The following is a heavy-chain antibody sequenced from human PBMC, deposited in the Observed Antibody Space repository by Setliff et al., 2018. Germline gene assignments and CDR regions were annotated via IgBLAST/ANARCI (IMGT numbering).Heavy chain of an antibody. CDR1: GFAFSDFS. CDR2: ISSRSTTI. Sequence: GGSLRLSCTDSGFAFSDFSGNWVRQAPGKGLEWIAYISSRSTTIKYAESVRGRFTVSRDNAKNTLYLQMNSLRAEDTAVYYCVRGGAGATIADTFDIWGQGTMVTVSS. V-gene: IGHV3-48*04. D-gene: IGHD1-26*01. J-gene: IGHJ3*02. CDR3: VRGGAGATIADTFDI.